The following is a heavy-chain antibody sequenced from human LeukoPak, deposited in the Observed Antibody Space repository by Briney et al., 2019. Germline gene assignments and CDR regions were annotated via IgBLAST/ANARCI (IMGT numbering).Heavy chain of an antibody. V-gene: IGHV3-48*04. Sequence: GGSLRLPCAAPGFTFSSYSMNWVRQAPGKGLEWVSYISSSSSTIYYADSVKGRFTISRDNAKNSLYLQMNSLRAEDTAVYYCARVWKTATAFDIWGQGTMVTVSS. D-gene: IGHD5-18*01. CDR2: ISSSSSTI. CDR1: GFTFSSYS. CDR3: ARVWKTATAFDI. J-gene: IGHJ3*02.